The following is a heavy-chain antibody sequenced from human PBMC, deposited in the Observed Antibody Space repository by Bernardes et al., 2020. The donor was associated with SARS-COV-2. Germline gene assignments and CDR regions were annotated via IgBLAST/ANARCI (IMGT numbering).Heavy chain of an antibody. D-gene: IGHD2-15*01. CDR2: IYYSGST. CDR3: ARALLGYCSGGSCPEGGWFDP. Sequence: SETLSLTCTVSGGTISRGGYYWSWIRQHQGKGLEWIGYIYYSGSTYYNPSLKSLVTISVDTSKNQFSLKLSSVTAADTAVYYCARALLGYCSGGSCPEGGWFDPWGQGTLVTVSS. V-gene: IGHV4-31*01. CDR1: GGTISRGGYY. J-gene: IGHJ5*02.